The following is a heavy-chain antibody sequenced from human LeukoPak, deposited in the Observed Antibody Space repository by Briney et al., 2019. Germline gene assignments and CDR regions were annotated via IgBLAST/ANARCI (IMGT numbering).Heavy chain of an antibody. CDR1: GFTFSSYG. CDR2: ISYDGSNK. D-gene: IGHD6-13*01. V-gene: IGHV3-30*18. Sequence: GESLKISCAASGFTFSSYGMHWVRQAPGKGLEWVAVISYDGSNKYYADSVKGRFTISRDNSKNTLYLQMNSLRAEDTAVYYCAKDHGGIAIWGQGTMVTVSS. J-gene: IGHJ3*02. CDR3: AKDHGGIAI.